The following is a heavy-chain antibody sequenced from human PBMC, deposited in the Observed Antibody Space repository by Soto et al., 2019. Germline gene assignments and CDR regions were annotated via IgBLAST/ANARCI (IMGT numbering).Heavy chain of an antibody. J-gene: IGHJ4*02. V-gene: IGHV2-5*02. Sequence: VSGPTLVNPTQTLTLTCTFSGFSLSTSGVGVGWIRQPPGKALEWLALIYWDDDKRYSPSLKSRLTITKDTSKNQVVLTMTNMDPVDTATYYCAQVGESYYYDSSGNPFFDYWGQGTLVPVYS. D-gene: IGHD3-22*01. CDR3: AQVGESYYYDSSGNPFFDY. CDR2: IYWDDDK. CDR1: GFSLSTSGVG.